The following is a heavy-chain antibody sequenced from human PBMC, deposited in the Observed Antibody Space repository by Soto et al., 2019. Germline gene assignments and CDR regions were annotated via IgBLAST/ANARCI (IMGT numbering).Heavy chain of an antibody. V-gene: IGHV4-4*07. D-gene: IGHD3-22*01. CDR2: VFGNGAGTP. CDR1: GSSFTGDY. J-gene: IGHJ4*02. CDR3: ARDLPPYDRRRQSAGAFED. Sequence: QVQLQESGPGLVRPSETLSLTCSVSGSSFTGDYWSWIRQPAGKGLEWIGRVFGNGAGTPIYNSSLKNRVTMSVDSSTKQFSLKLTSVTAADTAVYFCARDLPPYDRRRQSAGAFEDWGQGLLVTVSS.